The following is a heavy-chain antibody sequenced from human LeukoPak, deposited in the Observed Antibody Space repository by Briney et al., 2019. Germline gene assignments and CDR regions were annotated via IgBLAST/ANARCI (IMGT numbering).Heavy chain of an antibody. CDR2: ISYDGSNK. J-gene: IGHJ6*02. D-gene: IGHD1-26*01. CDR1: GFTFSSYG. V-gene: IGHV3-30*18. CDR3: AKALWELLGYYGMDV. Sequence: PGGSLRLSCAASGFTFSSYGMHWVRRAPGKGLEWVAVISYDGSNKYYADSVKGRFTIPRDNSKNTLYLQMNSLRAEDTAVYYCAKALWELLGYYGMDVWGQGTTVTVSS.